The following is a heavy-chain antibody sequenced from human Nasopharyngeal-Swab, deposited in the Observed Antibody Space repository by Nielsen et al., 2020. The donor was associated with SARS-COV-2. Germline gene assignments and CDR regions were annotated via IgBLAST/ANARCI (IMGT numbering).Heavy chain of an antibody. CDR2: INHSGST. CDR1: GGSFSANY. CDR3: ARGLSGVVPAPILGLGPYYYFYYMDV. Sequence: SETLPLTCAVSGGSFSANYWGWIRHPPGKGLEWIGEINHSGSTNYNPSLKSRVTISVDTSTSQFSLKLTSVTTADTSVYYCARGLSGVVPAPILGLGPYYYFYYMDVWGKGTTVTVSS. D-gene: IGHD2-2*01. J-gene: IGHJ6*03. V-gene: IGHV4-34*01.